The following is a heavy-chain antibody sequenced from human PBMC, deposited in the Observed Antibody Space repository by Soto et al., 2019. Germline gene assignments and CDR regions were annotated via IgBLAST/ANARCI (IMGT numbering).Heavy chain of an antibody. CDR2: ISSSGSTI. D-gene: IGHD1-26*01. CDR3: ARCLGGATPSYFYMDV. J-gene: IGHJ6*03. CDR1: GFTFSSYE. V-gene: IGHV3-48*03. Sequence: GGSLRLSCAASGFTFSSYEMNWVRQAPGKGLEWVSYISSSGSTIYYADSVKGRFTISRDNAKNSLYLQMNSLRAEDTAVYYCARCLGGATPSYFYMDVWGKGTTVTVSS.